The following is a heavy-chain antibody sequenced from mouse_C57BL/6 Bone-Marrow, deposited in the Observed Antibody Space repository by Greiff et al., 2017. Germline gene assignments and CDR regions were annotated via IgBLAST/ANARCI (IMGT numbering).Heavy chain of an antibody. V-gene: IGHV1-74*01. Sequence: VQLQQPGAELVKPGASVKVSCKASGYTFTSYWMHWVKQRPGHGLEWIGRIHPSDSDTNYNQKFKGKATLTVDKSSSTAYMQLISLTSEDSAVYYCAMNCISSSWFAYWGQGTLVTVSA. CDR1: GYTFTSYW. J-gene: IGHJ3*01. D-gene: IGHD1-1*01. CDR3: AMNCISSSWFAY. CDR2: IHPSDSDT.